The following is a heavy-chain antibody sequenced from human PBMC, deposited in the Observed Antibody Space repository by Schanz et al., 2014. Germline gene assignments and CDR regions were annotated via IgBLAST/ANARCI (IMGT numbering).Heavy chain of an antibody. Sequence: EVQLLESGGALVQPGGSLRLSCSASGFTFSTYAMSWVRQAPGKGLEWVSGMSGSGSTADYADSVKGRFTISRDNSRKTLYLQMNSLRADDSAIYYCAKDHPSSGWPAFDVWGQGTLVTVSS. J-gene: IGHJ4*02. V-gene: IGHV3-23*01. D-gene: IGHD6-19*01. CDR3: AKDHPSSGWPAFDV. CDR1: GFTFSTYA. CDR2: MSGSGSTA.